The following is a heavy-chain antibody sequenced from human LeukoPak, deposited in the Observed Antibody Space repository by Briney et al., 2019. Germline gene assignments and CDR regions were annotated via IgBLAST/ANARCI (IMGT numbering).Heavy chain of an antibody. V-gene: IGHV3-30*02. Sequence: GGSLRLSCAASGFTFSSYGMHWVRQAPDKGLEWVAFIRYDGNDKFYAQSVKGRFTISRDTSRSALYLQMNSLRPEDTAVYYCAKDLMRDRWFGESWGQGTLVIVSS. J-gene: IGHJ5*02. D-gene: IGHD3-10*01. CDR3: AKDLMRDRWFGES. CDR1: GFTFSSYG. CDR2: IRYDGNDK.